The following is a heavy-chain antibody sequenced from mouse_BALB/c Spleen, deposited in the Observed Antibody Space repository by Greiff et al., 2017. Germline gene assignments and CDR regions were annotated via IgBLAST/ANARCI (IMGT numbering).Heavy chain of an antibody. CDR1: GFTFSSYA. V-gene: IGHV5-9-4*01. J-gene: IGHJ2*01. D-gene: IGHD4-1*02. CDR2: ISSGGSYT. CDR3: ARGQLLYFDY. Sequence: EVKLQESGGGLVKPGGSLKLSCAASGFTFSSYAMSWVRQSPEKRLEWVAEISSGGSYTYYPDTVTGRFTISRDNARNILYLQMSSLRSEDTAMYYCARGQLLYFDYWGQGTTLTVSS.